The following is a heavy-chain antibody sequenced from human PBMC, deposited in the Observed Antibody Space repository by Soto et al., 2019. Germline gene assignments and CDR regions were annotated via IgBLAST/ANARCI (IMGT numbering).Heavy chain of an antibody. CDR3: AKGERGPIAVAGTLCYFDY. V-gene: IGHV3-23*01. J-gene: IGHJ4*02. D-gene: IGHD6-19*01. Sequence: EVQLLESGGGLVQPGGSLRLSCAASGFTFSSYAMSWVRQAPGKGLEWVSAISGSGGSTYYADSVKGRFTISRDNSKNTLYLQMHSLGDEDTDVYYCAKGERGPIAVAGTLCYFDYWGQGTLVTVSS. CDR2: ISGSGGST. CDR1: GFTFSSYA.